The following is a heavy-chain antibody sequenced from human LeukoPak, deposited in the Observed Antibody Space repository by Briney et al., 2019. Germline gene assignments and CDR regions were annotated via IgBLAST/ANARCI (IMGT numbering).Heavy chain of an antibody. Sequence: GEPLNFSCKGSGYSFTSYWIGWVRQLPGRVLEGMGIIYPGGSETRYGPSFQGQVTISADKSISTAYLHWSSMKASDTAMYYYARYRYDFWSGYWSQDYYYYMDVWGKGTTVTVSS. CDR3: ARYRYDFWSGYWSQDYYYYMDV. D-gene: IGHD3-3*01. J-gene: IGHJ6*03. V-gene: IGHV5-51*01. CDR2: IYPGGSET. CDR1: GYSFTSYW.